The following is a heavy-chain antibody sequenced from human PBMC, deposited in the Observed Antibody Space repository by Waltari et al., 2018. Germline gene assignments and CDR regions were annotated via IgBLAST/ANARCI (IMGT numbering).Heavy chain of an antibody. V-gene: IGHV3-30*02. J-gene: IGHJ6*03. CDR1: GFTFSSYG. CDR3: AKVRSGTYSTLAYFMDV. Sequence: QVQLVESGGGVVQPGGSLRLSCAASGFTFSSYGMHWVRQAPGSGLVWVAVVWCAGGNTYYGDSVNGLFTISIDNSKSTLSLQVNSLRAEDTAVYYCAKVRSGTYSTLAYFMDVWGKGTTVTVSS. D-gene: IGHD1-26*01. CDR2: VWCAGGNT.